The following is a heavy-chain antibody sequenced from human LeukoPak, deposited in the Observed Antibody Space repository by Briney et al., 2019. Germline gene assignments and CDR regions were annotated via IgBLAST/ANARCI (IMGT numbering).Heavy chain of an antibody. D-gene: IGHD3-10*01. CDR2: IYYSGST. Sequence: PSETLSLTCTVSGGSISSSSSYWGWIRQPPGKGLEWIGAIYYSGSTYYNPSLKSRVTISVDTSKNQFSLNLSSMTATDTAVYYCAGRGVYGSENYFEYWGQGVLVIVSS. CDR1: GGSISSSSSY. CDR3: AGRGVYGSENYFEY. V-gene: IGHV4-39*01. J-gene: IGHJ4*01.